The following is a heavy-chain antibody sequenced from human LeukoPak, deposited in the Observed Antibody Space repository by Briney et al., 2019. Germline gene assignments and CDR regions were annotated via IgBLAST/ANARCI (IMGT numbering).Heavy chain of an antibody. Sequence: GGSLRLSCAASGFTFSSYWMHWVRQAPGEGLVWVSRINSDGSSTNYADSVKGRFTISRDNAKNTLHLQMNSLRAEDTAVYYCARGARGSGTASDYWGQGTLVTVSS. J-gene: IGHJ4*02. CDR3: ARGARGSGTASDY. CDR1: GFTFSSYW. CDR2: INSDGSST. D-gene: IGHD3-10*01. V-gene: IGHV3-74*01.